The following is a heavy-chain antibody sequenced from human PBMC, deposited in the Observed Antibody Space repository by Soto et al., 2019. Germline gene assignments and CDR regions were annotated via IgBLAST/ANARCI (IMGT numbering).Heavy chain of an antibody. Sequence: SETLSLTWTVSGGYIGSGGYHCSWIRQHPRKGLEWIGYIYYSGSTYYNPSLKSRVTISVDTSKNQFSLKLSSVTAADTAVYYCASGGLGTGYYYYGMDVWGQGTTVTRSS. D-gene: IGHD1-1*01. V-gene: IGHV4-31*02. CDR2: IYYSGST. J-gene: IGHJ6*02. CDR3: ASGGLGTGYYYYGMDV. CDR1: GGYIGSGGYH.